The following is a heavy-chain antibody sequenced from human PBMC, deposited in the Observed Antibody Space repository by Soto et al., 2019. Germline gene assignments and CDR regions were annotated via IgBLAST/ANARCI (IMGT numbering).Heavy chain of an antibody. Sequence: SGPTLVNPTQTLTLTCTFSGFSLSTSGVGVGWIRQPPGKALEWLALIYWDDDKRDSPSLKSRLTITKDTSKNQVVLTMTNMDPVDTATYYCAHSYDYVWGSYRYKYYFDYWGQGTLVTVSS. V-gene: IGHV2-5*02. CDR1: GFSLSTSGVG. CDR3: AHSYDYVWGSYRYKYYFDY. CDR2: IYWDDDK. J-gene: IGHJ4*02. D-gene: IGHD3-16*02.